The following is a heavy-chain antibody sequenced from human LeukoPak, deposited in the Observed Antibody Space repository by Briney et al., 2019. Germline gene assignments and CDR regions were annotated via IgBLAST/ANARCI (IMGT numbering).Heavy chain of an antibody. CDR3: ARSPLYDFWSGYFDF. V-gene: IGHV3-9*03. CDR1: GFTFDDYA. CDR2: ISWNSGSI. D-gene: IGHD3-3*01. J-gene: IGHJ4*02. Sequence: PGGSLRLSCAASGFTFDDYAMHWVRHAPGKGLEWVSGISWNSGSIGYADSVKGRFTISRDNAKNSLYLRVNSLRAEDMALYYCARSPLYDFWSGYFDFSGQGTLVTVSP.